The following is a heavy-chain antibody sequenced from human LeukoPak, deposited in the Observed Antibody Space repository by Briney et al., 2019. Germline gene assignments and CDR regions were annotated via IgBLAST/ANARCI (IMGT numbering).Heavy chain of an antibody. V-gene: IGHV3-7*01. CDR3: ARAREITVSGTDYFDY. CDR2: IKHDGSGP. J-gene: IGHJ4*02. Sequence: PGGSLRLSCAVSGFRFSNYWMTWVRQAPGKGQEWVANIKHDGSGPSYLDSVKGRFTISRDNARNLLSLQMSGLRAEDTAVYYCARAREITVSGTDYFDYWGQGTLVTVSS. CDR1: GFRFSNYW. D-gene: IGHD6-19*01.